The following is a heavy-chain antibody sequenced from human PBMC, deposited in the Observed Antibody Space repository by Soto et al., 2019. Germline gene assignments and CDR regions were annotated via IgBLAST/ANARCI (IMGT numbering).Heavy chain of an antibody. CDR1: GGTFSSYA. D-gene: IGHD2-15*01. J-gene: IGHJ6*02. Sequence: SLKVSCKASGGTFSSYAISWVRQAPGQGLEWMGGIIPIFGAANYAQKFQGRVTITADESTSTAYMELSSLRSEDTAVYYCASPTDLSAADYYYYGMDVWGQGTTVTVSS. V-gene: IGHV1-69*13. CDR3: ASPTDLSAADYYYYGMDV. CDR2: IIPIFGAA.